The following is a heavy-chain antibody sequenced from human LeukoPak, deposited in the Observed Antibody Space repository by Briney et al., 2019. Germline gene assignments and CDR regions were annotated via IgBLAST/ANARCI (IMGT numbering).Heavy chain of an antibody. J-gene: IGHJ6*02. CDR3: ARDSGRALLRYFDWLLSPFYGMDV. D-gene: IGHD3-9*01. CDR2: INPSGGST. V-gene: IGHV1-46*01. CDR1: GYTFTSYY. Sequence: ASVKVSCKASGYTFTSYYMHWVRLAPGQGLEWMGIINPSGGSTSYAQKFQGRVTMTRDTSTSTVYMELSSLRSEDTAVYYCARDSGRALLRYFDWLLSPFYGMDVGGQGTTVTVSS.